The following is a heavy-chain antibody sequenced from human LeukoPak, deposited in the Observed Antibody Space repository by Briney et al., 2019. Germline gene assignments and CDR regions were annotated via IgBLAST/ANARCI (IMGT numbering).Heavy chain of an antibody. CDR1: GFTFSSYA. Sequence: QPGGSLRLSCAASGFTFSSYAMHWVRQAPGKGLEYVSAISSNGGSTYYAHSVKGRFPIYRDNSKNPLYLQMGSLRAEDTAVYYCARDLGQYYDTSDNWFDPWGQGTLVTVSS. CDR3: ARDLGQYYDTSDNWFDP. J-gene: IGHJ5*02. D-gene: IGHD3-22*01. V-gene: IGHV3-64*01. CDR2: ISSNGGST.